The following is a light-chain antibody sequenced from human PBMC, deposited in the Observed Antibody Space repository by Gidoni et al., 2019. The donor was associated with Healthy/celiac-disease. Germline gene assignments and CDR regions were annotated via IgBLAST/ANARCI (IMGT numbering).Light chain of an antibody. CDR2: QDS. Sequence: SYELTQPPSVSGSPGQTASITCSGDKLGDKYACWYQQKPGQSPVLVIYQDSKRPSGIPERFSGSTSGNTATLTISGTQAMDEADYYCQAWDSSPVVFGGGTKLTVL. J-gene: IGLJ2*01. CDR3: QAWDSSPVV. CDR1: KLGDKY. V-gene: IGLV3-1*01.